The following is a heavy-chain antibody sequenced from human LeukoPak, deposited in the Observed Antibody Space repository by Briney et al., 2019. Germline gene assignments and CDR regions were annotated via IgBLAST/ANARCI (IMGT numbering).Heavy chain of an antibody. D-gene: IGHD6-6*01. CDR3: ARGKAALMDV. CDR1: RFTFSNYW. CDR2: IKEDGSEK. J-gene: IGHJ6*03. V-gene: IGHV3-7*04. Sequence: HPGGSLRLSCEASRFTFSNYWMNWVRQAPGKGLEWVANIKEDGSEKYYVDSVRGRSTISRDNAKNSLYLQMNSLGGDDTALYYCARGKAALMDVWGKGTTVTVSS.